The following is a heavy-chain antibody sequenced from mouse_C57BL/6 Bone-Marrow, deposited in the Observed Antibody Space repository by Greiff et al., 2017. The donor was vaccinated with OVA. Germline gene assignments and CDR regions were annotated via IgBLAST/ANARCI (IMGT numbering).Heavy chain of an antibody. Sequence: VHVKQSGAELVRPGASVKLSCTASGFNIKDDYMHWVKQRPEQGLEWIGWIDPENGDTEYASKFQGKATITADTSSNTAYLQLSSLTSEDTAVYYCTTDYYGSRGYAMDYWGQGTSVTVSS. V-gene: IGHV14-4*01. D-gene: IGHD1-1*01. CDR3: TTDYYGSRGYAMDY. J-gene: IGHJ4*01. CDR2: IDPENGDT. CDR1: GFNIKDDY.